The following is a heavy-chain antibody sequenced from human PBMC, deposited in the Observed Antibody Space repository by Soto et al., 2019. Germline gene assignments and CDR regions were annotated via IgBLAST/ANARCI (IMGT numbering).Heavy chain of an antibody. CDR1: GFTFSSYS. D-gene: IGHD3-22*01. CDR2: ISSSSSYI. CDR3: ARGDYDSRIYYYYYGMDV. V-gene: IGHV3-21*01. Sequence: GGSLRLSCAASGFTFSSYSMNWVRQAPGKGLEWVSSISSSSSYIYYADSVKGRFTISRDNAKNSLYLQMNSLRAEDTAVYYCARGDYDSRIYYYYYGMDVWGQGTTVTVSS. J-gene: IGHJ6*02.